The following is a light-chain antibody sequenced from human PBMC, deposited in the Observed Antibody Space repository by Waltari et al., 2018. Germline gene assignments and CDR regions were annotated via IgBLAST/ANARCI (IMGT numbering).Light chain of an antibody. Sequence: IQKTQSTSTPSASVGNRGTITSRASKNINTWLSWYQQKPEMAPKLLISKASTLESGVPSRFSGSGSGTEFTLTIGSLQPDDLATYYCQQYRTNPWAFGQGTKV. CDR2: KAS. J-gene: IGKJ1*01. V-gene: IGKV1-5*03. CDR3: QQYRTNPWA. CDR1: KNINTW.